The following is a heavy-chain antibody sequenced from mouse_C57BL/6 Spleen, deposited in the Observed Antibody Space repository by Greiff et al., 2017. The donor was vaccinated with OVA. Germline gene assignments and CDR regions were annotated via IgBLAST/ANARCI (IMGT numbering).Heavy chain of an antibody. V-gene: IGHV1-47*01. CDR3: ARGVLYGSSSLYYAMDY. CDR1: GYTFTTYP. D-gene: IGHD1-1*01. J-gene: IGHJ4*01. CDR2: FHPYNDDT. Sequence: QVQLQQSGAELVKPGASVKMSRKASGYTFTTYPIEWMKQNHGKSLEWIGNFHPYNDDTKYNEKFKGKATLTVEKSSSTVYLELSRLTSDDSAVYYCARGVLYGSSSLYYAMDYWGQGTSVTVSS.